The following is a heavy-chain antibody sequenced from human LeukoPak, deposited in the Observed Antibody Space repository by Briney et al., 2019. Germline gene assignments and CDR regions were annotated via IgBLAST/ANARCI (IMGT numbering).Heavy chain of an antibody. V-gene: IGHV3-30*18. CDR3: AKGREYYYYGMDV. CDR1: CVSFISYG. J-gene: IGHJ6*02. CDR2: ISYDGSNK. Sequence: GGSLLLFCAASCVSFISYGMHCFLHAPGKRVEWWAVISYDGSNKYYADSVKGRFTISRDNSKNTLYLQMNSLRAEDTAVYHCAKGREYYYYGMDVWGQGKTVTVSS.